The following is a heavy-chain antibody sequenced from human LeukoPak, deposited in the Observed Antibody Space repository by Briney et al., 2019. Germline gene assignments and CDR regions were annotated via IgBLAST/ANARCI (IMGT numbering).Heavy chain of an antibody. D-gene: IGHD3-22*01. CDR3: ARVTGYMIEDYFDY. V-gene: IGHV4-59*01. Sequence: SETLSLTCTVSGGSISSYYWSWIRQPPGKGLEWIGYIYYSGSTNYNPSLKSRVTISVDTSKNQFSLRLSSVTAADTTVYYCARVTGYMIEDYFDYWGQGTLVTVSS. J-gene: IGHJ4*02. CDR2: IYYSGST. CDR1: GGSISSYY.